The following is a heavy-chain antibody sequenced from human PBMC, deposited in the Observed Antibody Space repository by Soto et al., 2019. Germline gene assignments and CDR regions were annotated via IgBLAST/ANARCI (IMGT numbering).Heavy chain of an antibody. J-gene: IGHJ6*02. D-gene: IGHD2-2*01. CDR2: ISGSGSAM. V-gene: IGHV3-48*02. CDR3: ARIVCFRESCSSISCDYSYYAMDV. CDR1: GLTFSSYS. Sequence: EVHLVESGGGLVQRGGSLRLSCEASGLTFSSYSMFWVRQAPGKGLEWVSHISGSGSAMNYTDSVKGRFIISRDNATNSLYLQMNSLRDEDTPVYYCARIVCFRESCSSISCDYSYYAMDVWGQRTRVTVSS.